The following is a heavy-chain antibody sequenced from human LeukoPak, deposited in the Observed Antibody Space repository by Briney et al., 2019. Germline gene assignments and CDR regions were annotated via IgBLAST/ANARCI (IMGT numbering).Heavy chain of an antibody. J-gene: IGHJ5*02. D-gene: IGHD6-13*01. CDR1: GGSFSGYY. CDR2: INHSGST. V-gene: IGHV4-34*01. Sequence: SETLSLTCAVYGGSFSGYYWSWIRQPPGKELEWIGEINHSGSTNYNPSLKSRVTISVDTSKNQFSLKLSSVTAADTAVYYCARGLGIAAAGTYGFWFDPWGQGTLVTVSS. CDR3: ARGLGIAAAGTYGFWFDP.